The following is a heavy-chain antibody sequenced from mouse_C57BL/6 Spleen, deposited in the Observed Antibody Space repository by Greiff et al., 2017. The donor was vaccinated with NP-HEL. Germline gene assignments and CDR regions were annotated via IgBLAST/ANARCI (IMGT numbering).Heavy chain of an antibody. D-gene: IGHD2-4*01. V-gene: IGHV1-72*01. CDR2: IDPNSGGT. CDR3: ARGGTMRGFYAMDY. Sequence: QVQLKQSGAELVKPGASVKLSCKASGYTFTSYWMHWVKQRPGRGLEWIGRIDPNSGGTKYNEKFKSKATLTVDKPSSTAYMQLSSLTSEDSAVYYCARGGTMRGFYAMDYWGQGTSVTVSS. CDR1: GYTFTSYW. J-gene: IGHJ4*01.